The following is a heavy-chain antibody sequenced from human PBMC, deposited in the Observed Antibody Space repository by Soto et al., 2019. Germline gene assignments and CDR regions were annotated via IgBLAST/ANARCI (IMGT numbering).Heavy chain of an antibody. CDR3: ARVQTPTDRVFDY. CDR2: IYHSGST. CDR1: GGSISSSNW. J-gene: IGHJ4*02. D-gene: IGHD4-4*01. V-gene: IGHV4-4*02. Sequence: PSETLSLTCAVSGGSISSSNWWSWVRQPPGKGLEWIGEIYHSGSTNYNPSLKSRVTISVDKSKNQFSLKLSSVTAADTAVYYCARVQTPTDRVFDYWGQGTLVTVSS.